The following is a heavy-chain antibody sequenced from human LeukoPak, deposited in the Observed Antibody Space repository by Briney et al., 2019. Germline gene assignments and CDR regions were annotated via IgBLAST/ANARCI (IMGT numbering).Heavy chain of an antibody. D-gene: IGHD7-27*01. CDR2: MNQDGSEK. Sequence: PEGYLRLSCASSGFTFSNYWMTWVRQAPGKGLEWVAHMNQDGSEKNYVDSVKGRFTISRDNAKNSLLLQMDGLRAEDSAVYYCARDKMTGDSYFDFWGQGALVIVSS. J-gene: IGHJ4*02. V-gene: IGHV3-7*01. CDR1: GFTFSNYW. CDR3: ARDKMTGDSYFDF.